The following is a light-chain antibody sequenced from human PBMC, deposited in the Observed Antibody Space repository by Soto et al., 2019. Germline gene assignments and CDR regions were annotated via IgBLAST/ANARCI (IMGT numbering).Light chain of an antibody. J-gene: IGKJ2*01. Sequence: EIVLTQSPGTLFLSPGERATLSCRASQSVTSNYLAWYQQKPGQAPRLLIYGASSRATGIPDRISGSGSGTDFTLTISRLEPEDFAVYYCHQYGTAPPYTFGQGTKLEIK. CDR3: HQYGTAPPYT. V-gene: IGKV3-20*01. CDR2: GAS. CDR1: QSVTSNY.